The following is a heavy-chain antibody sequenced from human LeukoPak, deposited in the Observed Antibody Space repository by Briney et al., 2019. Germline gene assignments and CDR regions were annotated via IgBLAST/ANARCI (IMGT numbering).Heavy chain of an antibody. CDR1: GGSVSSTNW. CDR2: VHLDGRT. J-gene: IGHJ4*02. D-gene: IGHD6-25*01. V-gene: IGHV4-4*02. CDR3: AREGGFYRPLDY. Sequence: PSETLSLTCGVSGGSVSSTNWWTWIRQPPGKGLEWIGEVHLDGRTNFNPTLKSRLTMSVDLSENHVSLKLTSVTAADTAVYYCAREGGFYRPLDYSGQGTLVTVSS.